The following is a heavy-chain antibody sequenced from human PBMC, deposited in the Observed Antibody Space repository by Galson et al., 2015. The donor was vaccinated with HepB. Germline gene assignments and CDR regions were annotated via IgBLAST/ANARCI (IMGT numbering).Heavy chain of an antibody. CDR3: ARSGGYSSSLDAFDI. J-gene: IGHJ3*02. D-gene: IGHD6-13*01. Sequence: SVKVSCKASGYTFTYRYLHRVRQAPGQALEWMGWITPFNGNTNYAQKFQDRVTITRDRSMSTAYMELSSLRSEDTAMYYCARSGGYSSSLDAFDIWGQGTMVTVSS. V-gene: IGHV1-45*02. CDR1: GYTFTYRY. CDR2: ITPFNGNT.